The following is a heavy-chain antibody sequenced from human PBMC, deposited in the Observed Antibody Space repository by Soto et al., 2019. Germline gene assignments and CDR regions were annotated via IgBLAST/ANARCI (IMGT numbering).Heavy chain of an antibody. CDR3: ARDEAVTGTGFDP. CDR1: GYMFTGYF. Sequence: GASVKVSCRASGYMFTGYFIHWLRQAPGQGLEWMGWIIPNSGDTNLAQRFQGRVTITRDTSINTAYMELNSLTSDDTAVYYCARDEAVTGTGFDPCGQGSLVPFSP. J-gene: IGHJ5*01. CDR2: IIPNSGDT. V-gene: IGHV1-2*02. D-gene: IGHD6-13*01.